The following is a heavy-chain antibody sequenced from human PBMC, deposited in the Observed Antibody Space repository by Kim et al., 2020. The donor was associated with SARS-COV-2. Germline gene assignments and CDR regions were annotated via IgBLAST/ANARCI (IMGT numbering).Heavy chain of an antibody. CDR3: ARDLFRGDYYDSSGYWDLGNYFDY. J-gene: IGHJ4*02. D-gene: IGHD3-22*01. Sequence: ASVKVSCKASGYTFTSYYMHWVRQAPGQGLEWMGIINPSGGSTSYAQKFQGRVTMTRDTSTSTVYMELSSLRSEDTAVYYCARDLFRGDYYDSSGYWDLGNYFDYWGQGTLVTVSS. CDR2: INPSGGST. CDR1: GYTFTSYY. V-gene: IGHV1-46*01.